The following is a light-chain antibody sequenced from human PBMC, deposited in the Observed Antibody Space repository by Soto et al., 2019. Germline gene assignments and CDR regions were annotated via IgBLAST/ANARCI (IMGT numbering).Light chain of an antibody. CDR3: TSYTNKTTYV. J-gene: IGLJ1*01. Sequence: QSALTQPASVSGSLGQAITISCTGTIVEVGCYNYVCWYQHHPGTAPRLLIFEVSNWPSGVSNRFSGSKSGNTASLTISGLQAEDEADYYCTSYTNKTTYVFGTGTQLTVL. CDR2: EVS. V-gene: IGLV2-14*01. CDR1: IVEVGCYNY.